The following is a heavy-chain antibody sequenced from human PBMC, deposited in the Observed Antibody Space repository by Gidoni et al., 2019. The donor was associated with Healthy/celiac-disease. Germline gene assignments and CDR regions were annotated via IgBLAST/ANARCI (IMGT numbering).Heavy chain of an antibody. CDR3: ARGGRFSET. D-gene: IGHD3-3*01. CDR1: GFTVSSHY. Sequence: EGQLVGTGGVLIQPGGSLTLPCAAAGFTVSSHYMSWVRQAPGKGLGWGSVIYSGGSTYYADSVEGRFTNSRDNSKNTLYHQMNSLRAEDTAVYYCARGGRFSETGGQGTLVTVSS. J-gene: IGHJ4*02. CDR2: IYSGGST. V-gene: IGHV3-53*02.